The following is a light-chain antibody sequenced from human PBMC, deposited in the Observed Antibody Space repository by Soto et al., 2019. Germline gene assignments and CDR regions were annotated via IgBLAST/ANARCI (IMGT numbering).Light chain of an antibody. V-gene: IGKV1-5*01. CDR2: EAS. CDR1: HDVGNY. J-gene: IGKJ2*02. Sequence: DIQLTQSPSTLSASVGDRVIITCRASHDVGNYLAWYQQKPGNAPKHLIYEASNLRSGVPSRFSGSGSGTEFTLTITGLQPDDFATYYCKQYKHYSQVCPFG. CDR3: KQYKHYSQVCP.